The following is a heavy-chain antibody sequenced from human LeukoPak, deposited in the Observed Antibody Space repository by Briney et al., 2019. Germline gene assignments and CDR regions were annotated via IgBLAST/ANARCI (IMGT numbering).Heavy chain of an antibody. V-gene: IGHV4-59*01. CDR3: ASPSLRNHAFDI. Sequence: SETLSLTGTVSGGSISSYYWGWIRQPPGKGLEWIGYIYYSGSTNYNPSLKSRVTISVDTSKNQFSLKLSSVTAADTAVYYCASPSLRNHAFDIWGQGTMVTVSS. J-gene: IGHJ3*02. CDR1: GGSISSYY. CDR2: IYYSGST. D-gene: IGHD5-12*01.